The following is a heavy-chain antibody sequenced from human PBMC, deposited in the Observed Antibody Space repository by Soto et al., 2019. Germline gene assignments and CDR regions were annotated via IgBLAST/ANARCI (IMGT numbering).Heavy chain of an antibody. CDR1: GGSFSGYY. J-gene: IGHJ4*02. CDR2: INHSGST. Sequence: SETLSLTCAVYGGSFSGYYWSWIRQPPGKGLEWIGEINHSGSTNYNPSLKSRVTISVDTSKNQFSLKLSSVTAADTAVYYCAREVGQWLVLYFDYWGQGTLVTVSS. D-gene: IGHD6-19*01. V-gene: IGHV4-34*01. CDR3: AREVGQWLVLYFDY.